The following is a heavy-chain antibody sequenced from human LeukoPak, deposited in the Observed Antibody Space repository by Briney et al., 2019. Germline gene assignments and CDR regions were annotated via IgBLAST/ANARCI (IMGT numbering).Heavy chain of an antibody. V-gene: IGHV3-53*01. CDR1: GFTVSGNY. Sequence: GGSLRLSCAASGFTVSGNYMRWVRQAPGKGLEWVSGIESGGSTYYADSVKGRFTVSRDNTKNTLYLQMNSLRAEDTAVYYCARHSGDFWSAYSYFEYWGQGTLVTVSS. J-gene: IGHJ4*02. D-gene: IGHD3-3*01. CDR3: ARHSGDFWSAYSYFEY. CDR2: IESGGST.